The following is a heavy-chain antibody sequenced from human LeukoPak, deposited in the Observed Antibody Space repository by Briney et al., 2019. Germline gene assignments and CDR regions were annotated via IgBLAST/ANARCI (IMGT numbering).Heavy chain of an antibody. Sequence: SETLSLTCTVSGGSISSYYWSWIRQPPGKGLEWIGYIYYSGSTNYNPSLKSRVTISVDTSKTQFSLKLSSVTAADTAVYYCARVGTFSSSWYSSNWFDPWGQGTLVTVSS. D-gene: IGHD6-13*01. CDR3: ARVGTFSSSWYSSNWFDP. J-gene: IGHJ5*02. CDR1: GGSISSYY. CDR2: IYYSGST. V-gene: IGHV4-59*01.